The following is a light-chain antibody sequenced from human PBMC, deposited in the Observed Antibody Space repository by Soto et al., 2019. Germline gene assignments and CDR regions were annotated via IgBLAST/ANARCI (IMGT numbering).Light chain of an antibody. Sequence: EIVLTQSPGTLSLSPGERATLSCRASQSVSDSYVASYQQKPGQAPRLLLYASSRATGIPDRFSGSGSGTDSTLTISRLEPEDFAVYYCQHYGTSGLFGPGTKVDIK. CDR3: QHYGTSGL. V-gene: IGKV3-20*01. CDR2: AS. CDR1: QSVSDSY. J-gene: IGKJ3*01.